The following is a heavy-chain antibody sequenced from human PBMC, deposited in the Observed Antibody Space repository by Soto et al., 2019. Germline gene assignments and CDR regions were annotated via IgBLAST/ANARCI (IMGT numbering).Heavy chain of an antibody. J-gene: IGHJ4*02. CDR1: GYTFTSYY. Sequence: GASVKVSCKASGYTFTSYYMHWVRQAPGQGLEWMGIINPSGGSTSYAQKFQGRVTMTRDTSTSTVYMELSTVTAADTAVYYCARRSGQDCSGGSCYLYFDSWGQGTLVTVSS. V-gene: IGHV1-46*01. CDR2: INPSGGST. CDR3: ARRSGQDCSGGSCYLYFDS. D-gene: IGHD2-15*01.